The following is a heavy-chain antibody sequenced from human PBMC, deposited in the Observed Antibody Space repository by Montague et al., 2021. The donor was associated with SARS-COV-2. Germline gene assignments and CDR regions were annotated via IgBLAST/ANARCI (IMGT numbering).Heavy chain of an antibody. J-gene: IGHJ4*02. CDR1: GDSISTGIYY. V-gene: IGHV4-61*02. CDR2: IRTTGHT. CDR3: ARFGSGTLEFDL. D-gene: IGHD1-26*01. Sequence: TLSLTCTVSGDSISTGIYYWSWIRQPAGKGLEWIGRIRTTGHTDYXSSLESRVFMSVDTSTNQFSLSLTSVTAADTAVYFCARFGSGTLEFDLWGQGTLVTVSS.